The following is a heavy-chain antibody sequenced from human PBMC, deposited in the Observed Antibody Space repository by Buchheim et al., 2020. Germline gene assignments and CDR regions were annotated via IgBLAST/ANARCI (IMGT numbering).Heavy chain of an antibody. J-gene: IGHJ4*02. CDR1: GFTFRSYA. V-gene: IGHV3-23*01. CDR3: ARDLGDTSGYPTYYFDY. CDR2: ISGSGGTT. D-gene: IGHD3-22*01. Sequence: EVQVLESGGGLVQPGGSLRLSCAASGFTFRSYAMSWVRQAPGKGLEWVSGISGSGGTTYYADSVKGRFTISRDIPKNTLYLQMNSLRAEDTAVYYCARDLGDTSGYPTYYFDYWGQGTL.